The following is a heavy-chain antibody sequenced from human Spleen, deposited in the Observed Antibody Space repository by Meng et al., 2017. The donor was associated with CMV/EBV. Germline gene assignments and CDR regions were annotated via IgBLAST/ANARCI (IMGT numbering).Heavy chain of an antibody. CDR1: AGSFRGYY. V-gene: IGHV4-34*01. CDR2: INPSGST. Sequence: SDTLSLTSAVYAGSFRGYYWTWLRPPPGKGLEWIGEINPSGSTHYNPSLEGRVTLSVDPAKNQFTLKVNSVTAADTAVYYCARETGYWGRGTLVTVSS. J-gene: IGHJ4*02. CDR3: ARETGY.